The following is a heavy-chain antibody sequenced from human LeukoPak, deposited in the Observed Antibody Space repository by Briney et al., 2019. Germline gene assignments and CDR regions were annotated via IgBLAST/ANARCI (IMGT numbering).Heavy chain of an antibody. D-gene: IGHD2-2*01. CDR1: GFTFSSYG. J-gene: IGHJ5*02. CDR2: IWYGGSNK. V-gene: IGHV3-30*02. CDR3: AKEGPSYCSSTSCLGWFDP. Sequence: PGGSLRLSCAASGFTFSSYGMHWVRQAPGKGLEWVAVIWYGGSNKYYADSVKGRFTISRDNSKNTLYLQMNSLRAEDTAVYYCAKEGPSYCSSTSCLGWFDPWGQGTLVTVSS.